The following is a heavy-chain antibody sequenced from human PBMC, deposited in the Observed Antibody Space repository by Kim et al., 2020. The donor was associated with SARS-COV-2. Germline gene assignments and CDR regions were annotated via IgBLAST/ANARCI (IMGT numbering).Heavy chain of an antibody. Sequence: GTNYAQKFQGRVIMTRDTSISTAYMELSRLRSDDTAVYYCARDTAMVTGYWGQGTLVTVSS. V-gene: IGHV1-2*02. D-gene: IGHD5-18*01. J-gene: IGHJ4*02. CDR2: GT. CDR3: ARDTAMVTGY.